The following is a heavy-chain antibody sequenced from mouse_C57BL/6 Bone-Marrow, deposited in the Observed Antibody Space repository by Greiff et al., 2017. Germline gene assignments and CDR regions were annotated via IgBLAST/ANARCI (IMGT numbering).Heavy chain of an antibody. J-gene: IGHJ1*03. Sequence: EVMLVESGGDLVKPGGSLKLSCAASGFTFSSYGMSWVRQTPDTRLEWVATISSGGSYTYYPDSVKGRFTISRDNAKNTLYLQMSSLKSEDTAMYYCAGYSRRDWYFDVWGTGTTVTVSS. CDR3: AGYSRRDWYFDV. V-gene: IGHV5-6*02. D-gene: IGHD1-2*01. CDR1: GFTFSSYG. CDR2: ISSGGSYT.